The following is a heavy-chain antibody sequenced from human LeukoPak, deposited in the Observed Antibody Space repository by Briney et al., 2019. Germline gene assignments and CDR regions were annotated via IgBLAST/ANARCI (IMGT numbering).Heavy chain of an antibody. J-gene: IGHJ4*02. Sequence: GGSLRLSCAASGFTFSSYAMSWVRQAPGKGLEWVSAISGSGGSTYYADSVKGRFTISRDNSKNTLYLQMNSLRAEDTAVYYCAKASSYAIAGATSPNDYWGQGTLVTVSS. CDR3: AKASSYAIAGATSPNDY. D-gene: IGHD1-26*01. V-gene: IGHV3-23*01. CDR2: ISGSGGST. CDR1: GFTFSSYA.